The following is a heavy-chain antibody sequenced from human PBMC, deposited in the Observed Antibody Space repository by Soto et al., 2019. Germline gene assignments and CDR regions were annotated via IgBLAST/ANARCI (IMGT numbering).Heavy chain of an antibody. D-gene: IGHD2-15*01. CDR3: ARGDVLCDRGRCYGTPLDV. J-gene: IGHJ6*04. Sequence: EVQLVESGGGLVQPGGSLRLSCAASGFTVSSKYMTWVRQAPGKGLEWVSLIQSGGTTYYADSVKGRFTISRDTSENTLHLQMDSLRVEDTAVYYCARGDVLCDRGRCYGTPLDVWGKGTTVTVSS. V-gene: IGHV3-66*01. CDR1: GFTVSSKY. CDR2: IQSGGTT.